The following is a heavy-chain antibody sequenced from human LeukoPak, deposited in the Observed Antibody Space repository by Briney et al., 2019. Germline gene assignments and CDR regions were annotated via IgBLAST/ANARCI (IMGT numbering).Heavy chain of an antibody. V-gene: IGHV4-59*01. CDR2: MYNSGST. J-gene: IGHJ4*02. CDR1: GVSISGSY. D-gene: IGHD4-17*01. Sequence: PSETLSLTCTVSGVSISGSYWSWIRPPPGKGLEWIAYMYNSGSTNYNPSLKSRVTISIDTSKNQFSLKLSSLTAADTAIYYCARGIESYGDYGYWGQGILDTVSS. CDR3: ARGIESYGDYGY.